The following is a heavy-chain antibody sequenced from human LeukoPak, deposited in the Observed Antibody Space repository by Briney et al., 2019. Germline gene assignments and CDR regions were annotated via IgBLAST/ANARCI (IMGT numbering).Heavy chain of an antibody. CDR1: GFTFSSYS. D-gene: IGHD1-26*01. CDR3: ASSPIVGAPDY. V-gene: IGHV3-21*01. J-gene: IGHJ4*02. Sequence: GGSLRLSCAASGFTFSSYSMNWVRQAPGKGLEWVSSISSSSSYIYYADSVKGRFTISRDNAKSSLYLQMNSLRAEDTAVYYCASSPIVGAPDYWGQGTLVTVSS. CDR2: ISSSSSYI.